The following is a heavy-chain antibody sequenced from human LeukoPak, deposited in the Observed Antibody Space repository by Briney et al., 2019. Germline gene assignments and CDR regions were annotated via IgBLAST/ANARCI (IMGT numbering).Heavy chain of an antibody. J-gene: IGHJ4*02. V-gene: IGHV3-23*01. Sequence: GGSLRLSCAASGFTFSNYAMSWVRQAPGKGLEWVSVISGSDGSTYYADSVKGRFTISRDNSKNTLYLQMNTLRAEDTAVYYCAKDHRGSGWSYFDYWGQGTLVTVSS. D-gene: IGHD6-19*01. CDR1: GFTFSNYA. CDR2: ISGSDGST. CDR3: AKDHRGSGWSYFDY.